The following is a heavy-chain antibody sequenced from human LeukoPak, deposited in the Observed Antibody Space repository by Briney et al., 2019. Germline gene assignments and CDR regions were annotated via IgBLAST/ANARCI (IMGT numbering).Heavy chain of an antibody. CDR2: ISGSGGST. CDR3: AKDQAEGWIQLWYGSPPTNY. V-gene: IGHV3-23*01. CDR1: GFTFSSYA. J-gene: IGHJ4*02. Sequence: AGGSLRLSCAASGFTFSSYAMSWVRQAPGKGLEWVSAISGSGGSTYYADSVKGRFTISRDNSKNTLYLQMNSLRAEDTAVYYCAKDQAEGWIQLWYGSPPTNYWGQGTLVTVSS. D-gene: IGHD5-18*01.